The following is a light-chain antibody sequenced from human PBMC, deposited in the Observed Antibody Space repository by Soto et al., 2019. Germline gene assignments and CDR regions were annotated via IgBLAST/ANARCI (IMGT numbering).Light chain of an antibody. CDR2: AAS. V-gene: IGKV1-17*01. Sequence: DIQMTQSPSSLSASVGDRVTIPCRASQSIDTYLDWYQQKPGKAPKLLIYAASSLQSGVPSRFSGSGSGTEFTLTISSLQPEDFATYYCQQLNSYPRTFGGGTKVDIK. CDR3: QQLNSYPRT. CDR1: QSIDTY. J-gene: IGKJ4*01.